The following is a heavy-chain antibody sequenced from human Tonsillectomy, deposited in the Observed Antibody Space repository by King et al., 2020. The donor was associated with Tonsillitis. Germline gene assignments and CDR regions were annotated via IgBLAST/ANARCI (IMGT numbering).Heavy chain of an antibody. Sequence: VQLQESGPGLVKPSETLSLTCTVSGGSISSYYWSWIRQPPGKGLEWIGYIYYSGSTNYHPSLKSRVTISVDTSKNQFSLKLSSVTAADTAVYYCARRSYYYYYGMDVWGQGTTVTVSS. CDR3: ARRSYYYYYGMDV. CDR2: IYYSGST. CDR1: GGSISSYY. V-gene: IGHV4-59*01. J-gene: IGHJ6*02.